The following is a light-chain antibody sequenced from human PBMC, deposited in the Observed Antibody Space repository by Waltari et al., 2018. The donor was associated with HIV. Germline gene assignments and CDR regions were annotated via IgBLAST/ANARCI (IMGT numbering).Light chain of an antibody. V-gene: IGLV2-23*01. CDR2: EDT. Sequence: QSALTQPASVSGSPGQSITISCIGTSSDVGGYSLVSWYQHHPGKAPQLLIFEDTERPSGVSNRFSASKSGTTASLTISGLLAEDAADYYCYSYGGFTTYVFGSGTKVTVL. CDR1: SSDVGGYSL. J-gene: IGLJ1*01. CDR3: YSYGGFTTYV.